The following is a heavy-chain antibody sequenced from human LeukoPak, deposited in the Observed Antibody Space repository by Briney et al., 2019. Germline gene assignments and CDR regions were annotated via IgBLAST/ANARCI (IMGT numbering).Heavy chain of an antibody. J-gene: IGHJ4*02. CDR3: ARSPPTMTTVTTSYFDY. Sequence: GESLKISCKGSGYSFTSYWIGWVRQMPGKGLEWMGIIYPGDSDTRYSPSFQGQVTISADKSISTAYLQWSSLKASDTAMYYCARSPPTMTTVTTSYFDYWGQGTLVTVSS. CDR2: IYPGDSDT. CDR1: GYSFTSYW. V-gene: IGHV5-51*01. D-gene: IGHD4-11*01.